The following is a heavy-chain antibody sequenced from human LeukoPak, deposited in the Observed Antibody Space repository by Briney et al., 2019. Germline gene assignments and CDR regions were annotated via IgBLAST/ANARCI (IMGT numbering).Heavy chain of an antibody. J-gene: IGHJ3*02. CDR1: GGSISSYY. CDR2: IYYSGTT. Sequence: PSEILSLTCTVSGGSISSYYWSWIRQPPGKGLEWIGYIYYSGTTNYNASLKSRVTMSLDTSKNQFSLKLSSVTAADTAVYYCARGDDYGRAFDIWGQGTMVTVST. CDR3: ARGDDYGRAFDI. V-gene: IGHV4-59*01. D-gene: IGHD4-17*01.